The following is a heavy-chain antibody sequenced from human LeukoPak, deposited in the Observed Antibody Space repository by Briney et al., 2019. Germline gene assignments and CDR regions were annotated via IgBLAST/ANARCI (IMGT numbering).Heavy chain of an antibody. V-gene: IGHV1-69*04. CDR3: AREFYYYDSSGQIDY. J-gene: IGHJ4*02. CDR1: GGTFSSYT. D-gene: IGHD3-22*01. CDR2: IIPILGIA. Sequence: SVKVSCKASGGTFSSYTISWVRQAPGQGLEWMGRIIPILGIANYAQKFQGRITITADKSTSTAYMELSSLRSEDTAVYYCAREFYYYDSSGQIDYWGQGTLVTVSS.